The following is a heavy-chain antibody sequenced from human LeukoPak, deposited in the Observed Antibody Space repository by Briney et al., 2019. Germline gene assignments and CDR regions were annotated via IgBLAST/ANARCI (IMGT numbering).Heavy chain of an antibody. J-gene: IGHJ4*02. Sequence: ASVKVSCKASGYTFTGYYMHWVRQAPGQGLEWMGWINPNSGGTNYAQKFQGRVTMTRDTSISTAYMELSRLRSDDTAVYYCARDTGHMVRGVKYYFDYWGQGTLVTVSP. CDR1: GYTFTGYY. CDR3: ARDTGHMVRGVKYYFDY. CDR2: INPNSGGT. D-gene: IGHD3-10*01. V-gene: IGHV1-2*02.